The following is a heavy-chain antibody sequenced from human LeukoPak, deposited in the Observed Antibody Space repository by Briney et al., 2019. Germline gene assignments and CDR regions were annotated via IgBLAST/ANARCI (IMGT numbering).Heavy chain of an antibody. V-gene: IGHV6-1*01. D-gene: IGHD4-17*01. Sequence: SQTLSLTCGISGDSASSDSVIWNWIRQSPSRGLEWLGRTYYRSKWYNDYAESVKSRITINPDTSKNQVSLQLNSVTPEDTAVYYCTKDLHGDYGISYWGQGTLVTVSS. J-gene: IGHJ4*02. CDR3: TKDLHGDYGISY. CDR1: GDSASSDSVI. CDR2: TYYRSKWYN.